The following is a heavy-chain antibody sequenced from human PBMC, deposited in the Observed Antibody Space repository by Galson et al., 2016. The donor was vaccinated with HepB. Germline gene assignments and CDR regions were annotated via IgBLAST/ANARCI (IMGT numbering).Heavy chain of an antibody. D-gene: IGHD3-22*01. CDR1: GITLSNFI. V-gene: IGHV3-30-3*01. J-gene: IGHJ3*02. Sequence: SLRLSCAASGITLSNFIIHWVRPPPGKGLEWVAAISHDDISKYYTDSVKGRFTISRDNSGNTVDLQMNSLRAEDTAVYYCARAAHSSGYCDVFDIWGQGTKVTVSS. CDR3: ARAAHSSGYCDVFDI. CDR2: ISHDDISK.